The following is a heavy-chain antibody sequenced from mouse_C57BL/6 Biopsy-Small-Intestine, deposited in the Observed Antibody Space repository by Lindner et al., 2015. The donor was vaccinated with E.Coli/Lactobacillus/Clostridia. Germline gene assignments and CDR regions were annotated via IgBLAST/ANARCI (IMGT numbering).Heavy chain of an antibody. D-gene: IGHD2-12*01. CDR3: ARGYYSPWYFDV. Sequence: VQLQESGPELVKPGASVKISCKASGYAFSRSWMNWVRQRPGKGLEWIGRIYPGDGDSNYDGKFKGKATLTADKSSSTAYMQLSSLTSEDSAVYFCARGYYSPWYFDVWGTGTAVTVSS. CDR1: GYAFSRSW. V-gene: IGHV1-82*01. CDR2: IYPGDGDS. J-gene: IGHJ1*03.